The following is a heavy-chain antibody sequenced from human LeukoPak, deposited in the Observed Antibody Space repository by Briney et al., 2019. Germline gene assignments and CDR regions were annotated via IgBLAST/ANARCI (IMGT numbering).Heavy chain of an antibody. V-gene: IGHV3-9*01. D-gene: IGHD2-15*01. CDR2: ISWNSGSI. Sequence: GGSLRLSCAASGFTFDDYAMHWVRQAPGKGLEWVSGISWNSGSIGYADSVKGRFTISRDNAKNSLYLQMNSLRAEDTALYYCAKAMVMVVAGGNFDYWGQGTLVTVSS. CDR3: AKAMVMVVAGGNFDY. CDR1: GFTFDDYA. J-gene: IGHJ4*02.